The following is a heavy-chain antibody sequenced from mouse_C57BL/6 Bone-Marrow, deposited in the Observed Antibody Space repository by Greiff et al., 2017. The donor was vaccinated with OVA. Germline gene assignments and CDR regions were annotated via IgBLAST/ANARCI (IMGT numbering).Heavy chain of an antibody. V-gene: IGHV1-81*01. J-gene: IGHJ2*01. CDR3: ARGGYYGSSFYFDY. CDR2: IYPRSGNT. Sequence: QVQLQQSGAELARPGASVKLSCKASGYTFTSYGISWVKQRTGQGLEWIGEIYPRSGNTYYNEKFKGKATLTADKSSSTAYMELRSLTSEDSAVYFCARGGYYGSSFYFDYWGQGTTLTVSS. CDR1: GYTFTSYG. D-gene: IGHD1-1*01.